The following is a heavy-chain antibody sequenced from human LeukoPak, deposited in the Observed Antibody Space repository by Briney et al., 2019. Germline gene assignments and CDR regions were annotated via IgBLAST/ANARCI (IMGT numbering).Heavy chain of an antibody. CDR2: IYYSGST. CDR3: ARDVVRNYGVNSYSSWFDP. D-gene: IGHD4-23*01. CDR1: GGSISSSSYY. V-gene: IGHV4-61*01. Sequence: SETLSLTCTVSGGSISSSSYYWSWIRQPPGKGLEWIGYIYYSGSTNYNPSLKSRVTISVDTSENQFSLKLSSVTAADTAVYYCARDVVRNYGVNSYSSWFDPWGQGTLVTVSS. J-gene: IGHJ5*02.